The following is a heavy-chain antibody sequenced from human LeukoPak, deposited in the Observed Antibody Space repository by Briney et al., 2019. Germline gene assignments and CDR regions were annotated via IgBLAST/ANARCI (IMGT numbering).Heavy chain of an antibody. Sequence: GGSLRLSCAASGFTFSSYSMNWVRQAPGKGLEWVSSMSVSSGLIYYADSVKGRFTISRDNDKSSLYLQMNRLRVEDTAVYYCAREFAGSASGAGYWGQGTLVTVSS. CDR1: GFTFSSYS. CDR2: MSVSSGLI. J-gene: IGHJ4*02. CDR3: AREFAGSASGAGY. D-gene: IGHD1-26*01. V-gene: IGHV3-21*01.